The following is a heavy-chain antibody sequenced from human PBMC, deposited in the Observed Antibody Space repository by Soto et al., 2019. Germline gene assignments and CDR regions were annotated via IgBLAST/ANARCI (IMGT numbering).Heavy chain of an antibody. D-gene: IGHD2-21*02. CDR2: ISGSGGST. J-gene: IGHJ6*02. V-gene: IGHV3-23*01. CDR3: AKSLSYCGGDCYSASQYYYYYGMDV. CDR1: GFTFSSYA. Sequence: EVQLLESGGGLVQPGGSLRLSCAASGFTFSSYAMSWVRQAPGKGLEWVSAISGSGGSTYYADSVKGRFTISRDNSKNTLYLQMNSLRAEDTAVYYCAKSLSYCGGDCYSASQYYYYYGMDVWGQGTTVTVSS.